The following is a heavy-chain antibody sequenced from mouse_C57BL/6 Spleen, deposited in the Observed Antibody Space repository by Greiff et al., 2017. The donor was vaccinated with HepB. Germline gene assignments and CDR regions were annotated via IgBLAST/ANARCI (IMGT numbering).Heavy chain of an antibody. CDR2: IDPSDSET. Sequence: VQLQQPGAELVRPGSSVKLSCKASGYTFTSYWMHWVKQRPIQGLEWIGNIDPSDSETHYNQKFKDKATLTVDKSSSTAYMQLSSLTSEDSAVYYCARLLGDYAMDDWGQGTSVTVSS. J-gene: IGHJ4*01. CDR1: GYTFTSYW. V-gene: IGHV1-52*01. D-gene: IGHD1-1*01. CDR3: ARLLGDYAMDD.